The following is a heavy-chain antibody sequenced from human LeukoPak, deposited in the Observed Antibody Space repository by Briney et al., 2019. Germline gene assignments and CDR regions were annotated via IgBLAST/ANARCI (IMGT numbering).Heavy chain of an antibody. D-gene: IGHD3-10*01. V-gene: IGHV3-64D*09. Sequence: GGSLRLSCSASGFTFTGDAMHWVRQAPGKGLEHVSGINGDGGRAYYVDSVRDKFTISRDNSKNTLYLEMSSLRTEDTAVYYCVKDVDSCSSGSYLGYFDYWGQGILVTVSS. CDR1: GFTFTGDA. CDR3: VKDVDSCSSGSYLGYFDY. J-gene: IGHJ4*02. CDR2: INGDGGRA.